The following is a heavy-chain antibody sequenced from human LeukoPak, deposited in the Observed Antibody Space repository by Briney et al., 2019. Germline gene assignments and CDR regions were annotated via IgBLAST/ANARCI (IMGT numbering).Heavy chain of an antibody. CDR2: SNHSGST. Sequence: PSETLSLTCAVYGGFFSGYYWSWIRQPPGKGLEWIGESNHSGSTNYNPSLKSRVTISVDTSKNQFSLKLSSVTAADTAVYYCARGRIAVAGMGDAFDIWGQGTMVTVSS. V-gene: IGHV4-34*01. CDR3: ARGRIAVAGMGDAFDI. CDR1: GGFFSGYY. J-gene: IGHJ3*02. D-gene: IGHD6-19*01.